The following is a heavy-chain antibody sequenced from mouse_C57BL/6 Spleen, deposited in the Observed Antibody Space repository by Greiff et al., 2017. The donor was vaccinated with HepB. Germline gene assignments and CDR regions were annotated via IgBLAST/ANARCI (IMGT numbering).Heavy chain of an antibody. V-gene: IGHV5-16*01. CDR2: INYDGSST. J-gene: IGHJ4*01. D-gene: IGHD2-5*01. Sequence: EVKVVESEGGLVQPGSSMKLSCTASGFTFSDYYMAWVRQVPEKGLEWVANINYDGSSTYYLDSLKSRFIISRDNAKNILYLQMSSLKSEDTATYYCAREGNSNYVYYAMDYWGQGTSVTVSS. CDR1: GFTFSDYY. CDR3: AREGNSNYVYYAMDY.